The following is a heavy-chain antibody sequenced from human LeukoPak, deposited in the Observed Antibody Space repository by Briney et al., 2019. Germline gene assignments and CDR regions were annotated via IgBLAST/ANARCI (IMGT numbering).Heavy chain of an antibody. J-gene: IGHJ3*02. CDR3: ARRHRVVVAAKAFDI. V-gene: IGHV1-69*04. CDR2: IIPILGIA. D-gene: IGHD2-15*01. Sequence: GASVKVSCKASGGTFSSYAISWVRQAPGQGLEWMGRIIPILGIANYAQKFQGRVTITADKSTSTAYMELSSLRSEDTAVYYCARRHRVVVAAKAFDIWGQGTMVTVSS. CDR1: GGTFSSYA.